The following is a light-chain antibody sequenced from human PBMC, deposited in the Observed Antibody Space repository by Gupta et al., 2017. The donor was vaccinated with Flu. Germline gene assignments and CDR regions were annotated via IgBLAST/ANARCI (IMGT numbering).Light chain of an antibody. CDR3: RQIDSSPHT. Sequence: ENVFTQSPVTLSLPPGDRATLSCRASQTLAHNYLPWYQPKRGQPPRLLINGASSSATGILDRFSGSGSGTDFTLTISRLEPEDFVVYYCRQIDSSPHTFGQGTKVEIK. CDR2: GAS. CDR1: QTLAHNY. J-gene: IGKJ2*01. V-gene: IGKV3-20*01.